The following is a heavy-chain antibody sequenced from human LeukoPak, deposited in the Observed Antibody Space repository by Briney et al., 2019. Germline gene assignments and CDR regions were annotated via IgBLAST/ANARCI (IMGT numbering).Heavy chain of an antibody. CDR1: GGSISSGGYY. D-gene: IGHD3-22*01. J-gene: IGHJ4*02. Sequence: SETLSLTCTVSGGSISSGGYYWSWIRQPPGKGLEWIGYIYHSGSTYYNPSLKSRVTISVDRSKNQFSLKLSSVTAADTAVYYCARVGAAKPDSSGYYAFDYWGQGTLVTVSS. CDR2: IYHSGST. V-gene: IGHV4-30-2*01. CDR3: ARVGAAKPDSSGYYAFDY.